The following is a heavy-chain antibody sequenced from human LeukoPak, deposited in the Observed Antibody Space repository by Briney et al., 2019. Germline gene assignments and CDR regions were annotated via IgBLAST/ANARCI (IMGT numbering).Heavy chain of an antibody. V-gene: IGHV4-31*03. J-gene: IGHJ3*02. Sequence: SETLSLTCTVSGGSISSGGYYWSWIRQHPGKGLEWIGYIYYSGSTYYNPSLKSRVTISVDTSKNQFPLKLSSVTAADTAVYYCARDLSVISAKGSAFDIWGQGTMVTVSS. D-gene: IGHD4-11*01. CDR2: IYYSGST. CDR1: GGSISSGGYY. CDR3: ARDLSVISAKGSAFDI.